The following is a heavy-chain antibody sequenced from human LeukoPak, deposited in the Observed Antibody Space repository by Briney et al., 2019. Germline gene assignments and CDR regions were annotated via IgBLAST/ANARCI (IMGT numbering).Heavy chain of an antibody. D-gene: IGHD2-15*01. Sequence: PGGSLRLSCAAAGFTFSSYSINWVRQAPRKGLEWVSSISSSSSYIYYADSVKGRFTISRDNAKNSLYLQMNSLRAEDTAVYYCAARYCSGGSCYFDYWGQGTLVTVSS. J-gene: IGHJ4*02. CDR2: ISSSSSYI. CDR3: AARYCSGGSCYFDY. CDR1: GFTFSSYS. V-gene: IGHV3-21*01.